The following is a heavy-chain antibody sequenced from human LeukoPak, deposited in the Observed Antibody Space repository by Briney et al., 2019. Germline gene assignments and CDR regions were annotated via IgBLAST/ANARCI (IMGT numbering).Heavy chain of an antibody. Sequence: GAYLKIFFKGSGCSFTSYWIGWGRQMPGKGQEWMGIIYPGDSDTRYSPSFQGQVTISADKSISTAYLRWSSLKASDTAMYYCARRIVGVYDAFDIWGQGTMVTVSS. CDR2: IYPGDSDT. J-gene: IGHJ3*02. D-gene: IGHD1-26*01. CDR1: GCSFTSYW. V-gene: IGHV5-51*01. CDR3: ARRIVGVYDAFDI.